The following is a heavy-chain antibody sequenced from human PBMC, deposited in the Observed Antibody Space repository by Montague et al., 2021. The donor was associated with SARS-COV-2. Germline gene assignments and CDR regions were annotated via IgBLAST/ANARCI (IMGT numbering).Heavy chain of an antibody. CDR1: GFTLSSYW. CDR3: ARYYVSGNYGFDL. V-gene: IGHV3-74*01. CDR2: INSDGSNT. Sequence: SLRLSCAASGFTLSSYWMHWVRQAPGKGLVWVSRINSDGSNTNYADSVKGRFTISRDNAKNTLYLQMISLRAEDTAVYYCARYYVSGNYGFDLWGQGTMVTVPP. D-gene: IGHD3-10*01. J-gene: IGHJ3*01.